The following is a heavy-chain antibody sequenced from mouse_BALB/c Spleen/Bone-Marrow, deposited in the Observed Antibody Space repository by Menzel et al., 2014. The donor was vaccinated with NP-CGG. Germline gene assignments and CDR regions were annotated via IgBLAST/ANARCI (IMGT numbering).Heavy chain of an antibody. J-gene: IGHJ3*01. V-gene: IGHV3-6*02. CDR1: GYSITSGYY. Sequence: ESGPGLVKPSQSLSLTCSVTGYSITSGYYWNWIRQFPGNKLEWMGYISYDGSNNYNPSLKNRISITRDTSKNQFFLKLNSVTTESTPTYNCANYYRFDKGGQALPYWGQGTLVTVSA. CDR3: ANYYRFDKGGQALPY. CDR2: ISYDGSN. D-gene: IGHD2-14*01.